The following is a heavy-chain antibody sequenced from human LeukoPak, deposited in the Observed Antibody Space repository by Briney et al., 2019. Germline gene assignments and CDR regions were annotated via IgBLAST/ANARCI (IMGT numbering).Heavy chain of an antibody. CDR3: ARALMDIVVVPAAPGAYYFDY. CDR1: GGSFSGYY. D-gene: IGHD2-2*03. Sequence: PSETLSLTCAVYGGSFSGYYWSWIRQPPGKGLEWIGEINHSGSTNYNPSLKSRVTISVDTSKNQFSLKLSSVTAADTAVYYCARALMDIVVVPAAPGAYYFDYWGQGTLVTVSS. CDR2: INHSGST. V-gene: IGHV4-34*01. J-gene: IGHJ4*02.